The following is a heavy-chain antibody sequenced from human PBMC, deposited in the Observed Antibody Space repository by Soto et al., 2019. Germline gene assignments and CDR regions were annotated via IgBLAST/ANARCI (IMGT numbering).Heavy chain of an antibody. CDR3: AWAGISSPQSFHP. CDR1: GGSISSGGYS. CDR2: IYHSGST. J-gene: IGHJ5*02. D-gene: IGHD6-6*01. Sequence: QLQLQESGSGLVKPSQTLSLTCAVSGGSISSGGYSWSWIRQPPGKGLEWIGYIYHSGSTYYNPSLKSRVTISVYMSNILFSLILTSATAAYTALYDGAWAGISSPQSFHPWCQGFLFIVFS. V-gene: IGHV4-30-2*01.